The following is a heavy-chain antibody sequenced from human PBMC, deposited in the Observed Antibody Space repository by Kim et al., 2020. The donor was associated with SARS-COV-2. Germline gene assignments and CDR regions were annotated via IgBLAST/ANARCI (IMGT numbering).Heavy chain of an antibody. CDR1: GGSISSSSYY. Sequence: SETLSLTCTVSGGSISSSSYYWGWIRQPPGKGLEWIGSIYYSGSTYYNPSLKSRVTISVDTSKNQFSLKLSSVTAADTAVYYCANFDSSGGHDAFDIWGQGTMVTVSS. CDR2: IYYSGST. D-gene: IGHD3-22*01. V-gene: IGHV4-39*01. CDR3: ANFDSSGGHDAFDI. J-gene: IGHJ3*02.